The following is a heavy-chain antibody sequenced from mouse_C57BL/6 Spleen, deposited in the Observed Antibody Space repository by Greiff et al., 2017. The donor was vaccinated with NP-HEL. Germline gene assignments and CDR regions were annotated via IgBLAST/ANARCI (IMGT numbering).Heavy chain of an antibody. CDR2: FYPGSGSI. D-gene: IGHD4-1*01. V-gene: IGHV1-62-2*01. Sequence: VQGVESGAELVKPGASVKLSCKASGYTFTEYTIHWVKQRSGQGLEWIGWFYPGSGSIKYNEKFKDKAALTADKSSSTVYMELSRLTSEDSAVYFCARHEGEANCLGYWGQGTTLTVSS. CDR3: ARHEGEANCLGY. CDR1: GYTFTEYT. J-gene: IGHJ2*01.